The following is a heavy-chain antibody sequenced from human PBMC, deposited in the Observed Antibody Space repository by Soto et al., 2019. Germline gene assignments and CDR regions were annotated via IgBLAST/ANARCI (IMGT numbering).Heavy chain of an antibody. D-gene: IGHD6-13*01. CDR3: PRMPAASGTAFDY. J-gene: IGHJ4*02. CDR2: IYPGDSDT. Sequence: GESLKISCQASGYSFISSWIGWVRQMPGKGLEWMGIIYPGDSDTRYSPSFQGQVTISADKSTSTAYLQWSSLKASDTATYYCPRMPAASGTAFDYWGQGALVTVSS. CDR1: GYSFISSW. V-gene: IGHV5-51*01.